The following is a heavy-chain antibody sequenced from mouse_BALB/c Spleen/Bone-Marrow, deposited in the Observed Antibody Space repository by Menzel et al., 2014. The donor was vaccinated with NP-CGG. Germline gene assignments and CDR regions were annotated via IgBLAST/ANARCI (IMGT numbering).Heavy chain of an antibody. CDR3: ARRRDYDYFDY. CDR2: ISSGGTYT. D-gene: IGHD2-4*01. CDR1: GFTFSNYG. J-gene: IGHJ2*01. Sequence: EVQLVESGGGLVKPGGSLKLSCAASGFTFSNYGMSWVRQIPDKRLEWVATISSGGTYTFYPDSVKGQFTISRDNTKNTLTLQMTSLKSEDTAMYYCARRRDYDYFDYWGQGTTLTVSS. V-gene: IGHV5-6*01.